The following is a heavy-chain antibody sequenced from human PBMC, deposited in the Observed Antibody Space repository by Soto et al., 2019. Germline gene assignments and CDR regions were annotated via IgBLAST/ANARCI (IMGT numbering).Heavy chain of an antibody. V-gene: IGHV3-30*18. Sequence: GGSLRLSCAASGFTFSSYGMHWVRQAPGKGLEWVAVISYDGSNKYYADSVKGRFTISRDNSKNTLYLQMNRLRAEATAVYYCAKGSIAARRSHYYSGMDVWGQGTTVTVSS. CDR1: GFTFSSYG. CDR3: AKGSIAARRSHYYSGMDV. J-gene: IGHJ6*02. D-gene: IGHD6-6*01. CDR2: ISYDGSNK.